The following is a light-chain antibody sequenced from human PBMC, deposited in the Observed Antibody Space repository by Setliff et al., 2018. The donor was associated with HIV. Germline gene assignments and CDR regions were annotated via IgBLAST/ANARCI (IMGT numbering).Light chain of an antibody. CDR1: QSVTSNH. V-gene: IGKV3-20*01. CDR3: QQYGSAPLT. J-gene: IGKJ5*01. CDR2: EAS. Sequence: QSPGTLSLSPGERATLSCRASQSVTSNHLAWYQQKPGQPPRFLIYEASIRATGIPDRFSGSGSGTDFTLVISRLEPEDFAVYYCQQYGSAPLTFGQGTRLEIK.